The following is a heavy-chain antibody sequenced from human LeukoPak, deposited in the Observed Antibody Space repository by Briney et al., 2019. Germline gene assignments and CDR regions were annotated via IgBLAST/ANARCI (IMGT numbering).Heavy chain of an antibody. V-gene: IGHV3-11*01. J-gene: IGHJ6*03. D-gene: IGHD3-10*01. CDR2: ISSSGSTI. Sequence: PGGSLRLSCAASGFTFSDYYMSWIRQAPGKGLEWVSYISSSGSTIYYADSVKGRFTISRDNAKNSLYLQMNSLRAEDTAVYYCASPDYYGSGSYYCYMDVWGKGTTVTVSS. CDR3: ASPDYYGSGSYYCYMDV. CDR1: GFTFSDYY.